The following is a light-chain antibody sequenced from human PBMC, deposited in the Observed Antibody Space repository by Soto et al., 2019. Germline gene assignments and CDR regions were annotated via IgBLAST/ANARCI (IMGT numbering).Light chain of an antibody. CDR2: DDS. V-gene: IGLV3-21*02. J-gene: IGLJ3*02. CDR1: NIGSRS. CDR3: QVWDTTSDHWM. Sequence: SYELTQPPSVSVAPRQTATITCGGNNIGSRSVHLYQQKSGQAPVLVVFDDSVRPSGIPERISGYNSGNTATLTISGVEAGDEADYYCQVWDTTSDHWMFGGGTKLTVL.